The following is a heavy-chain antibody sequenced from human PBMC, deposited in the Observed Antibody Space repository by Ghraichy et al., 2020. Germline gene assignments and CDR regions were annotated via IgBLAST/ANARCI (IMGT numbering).Heavy chain of an antibody. J-gene: IGHJ5*02. CDR1: GYTFTSYD. V-gene: IGHV1-8*01. CDR2: MNPNRGNT. CDR3: ARDYGDWFDP. Sequence: SVKVSCKASGYTFTSYDINWVRQATGQGLEWMEWMNPNRGNTGYAQKFQGRVTMTRNTSISTAYMELSSLRSEDTAVYYCARDYGDWFDPWGQGTLVTVSS. D-gene: IGHD4-17*01.